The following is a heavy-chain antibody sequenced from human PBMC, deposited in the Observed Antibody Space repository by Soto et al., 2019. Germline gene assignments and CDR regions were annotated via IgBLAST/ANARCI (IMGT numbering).Heavy chain of an antibody. CDR3: ARRRSNDNYYYYGMDV. Sequence: PGASLKISCKGSGYSFTSYWIGWMRQMPGKGLEWMGIIYPGDSDTRYSPSFQGQVTISADKSISTAYLQWSSLKASDIAMYYCARRRSNDNYYYYGMDVWGQGTTVTVSS. J-gene: IGHJ6*02. V-gene: IGHV5-51*01. D-gene: IGHD4-4*01. CDR2: IYPGDSDT. CDR1: GYSFTSYW.